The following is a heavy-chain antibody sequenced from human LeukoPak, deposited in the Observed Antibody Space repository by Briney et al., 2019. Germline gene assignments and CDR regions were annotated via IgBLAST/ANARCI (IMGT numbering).Heavy chain of an antibody. CDR3: AKGAERFGDYYYMDV. CDR1: GFTFSSYG. Sequence: GGSLRLSCAASGFTFSSYGMSWVRQAPGKGLEWVSAISGSGGSTYYADSVKGRFTISRDNSKNTLYLQMNSLRAEDTAVYYCAKGAERFGDYYYMDVWGKGTTVTISS. CDR2: ISGSGGST. D-gene: IGHD3-10*01. J-gene: IGHJ6*03. V-gene: IGHV3-23*01.